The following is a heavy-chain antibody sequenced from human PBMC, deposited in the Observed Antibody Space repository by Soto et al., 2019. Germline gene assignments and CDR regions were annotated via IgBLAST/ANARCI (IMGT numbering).Heavy chain of an antibody. CDR3: ARTHCSSTRCYVGSWDY. CDR1: GYSFTGYY. J-gene: IGHJ4*02. D-gene: IGHD2-2*01. V-gene: IGHV1-2*04. CDR2: INPNSGGT. Sequence: GASVKVSCKASGYSFTGYYMHWVRQAPGQRLEWMGWINPNSGGTNYAQNFQGWVTMTRDTSISTAYMELSRLRSDDTAVYYCARTHCSSTRCYVGSWDYWGQGTLVTVSS.